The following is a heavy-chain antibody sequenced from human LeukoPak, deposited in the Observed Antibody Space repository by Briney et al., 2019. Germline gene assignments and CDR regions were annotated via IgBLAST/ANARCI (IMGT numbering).Heavy chain of an antibody. J-gene: IGHJ6*03. Sequence: SETLSLTCTVSGGSISSNTYFWGWIRQPPGKGLEWIGNIYYSGSTYYTPSLKSRVTISVDTSKNQFSLKLSSVTAADTAVYYCARVRHYYDSGTYYYYYMDIWGKGTTVTVSS. D-gene: IGHD3-10*01. V-gene: IGHV4-39*01. CDR1: GGSISSNTYF. CDR2: IYYSGST. CDR3: ARVRHYYDSGTYYYYYMDI.